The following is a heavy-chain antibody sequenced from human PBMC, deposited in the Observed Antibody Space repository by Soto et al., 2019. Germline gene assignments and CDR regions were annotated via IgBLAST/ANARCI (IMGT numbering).Heavy chain of an antibody. Sequence: GASVKVSCKASGYTFTSYAMHWVRQAPGQRLEWMGWINAGNGNTKYSQKFQGRVTITRDTSASTAYMELSSLRSEDTAVYYCARIPLRFLEAPNAFDIWGQGTMVTVS. V-gene: IGHV1-3*01. CDR1: GYTFTSYA. J-gene: IGHJ3*02. CDR2: INAGNGNT. D-gene: IGHD3-3*01. CDR3: ARIPLRFLEAPNAFDI.